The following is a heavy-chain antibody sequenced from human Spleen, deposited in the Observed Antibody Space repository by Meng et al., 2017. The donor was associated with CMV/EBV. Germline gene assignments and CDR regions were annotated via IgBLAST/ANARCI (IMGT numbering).Heavy chain of an antibody. D-gene: IGHD6-13*01. CDR2: INHSGST. Sequence: QVQLQQWGAGLLKPSENLSLPCAVYGGSFSGYYWSWIRQPPGKGLEWIGEINHSGSTNYNPSLKSRVTISVDTSKNQFSLKLSSVTAADTAVYYCARGSSSWSRAYFDYWGQGTLVTVSS. V-gene: IGHV4-34*01. J-gene: IGHJ4*02. CDR1: GGSFSGYY. CDR3: ARGSSSWSRAYFDY.